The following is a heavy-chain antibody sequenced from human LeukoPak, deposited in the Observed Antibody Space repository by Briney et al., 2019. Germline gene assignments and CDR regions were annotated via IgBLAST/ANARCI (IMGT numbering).Heavy chain of an antibody. CDR3: ARGTPPDLSAFDI. CDR1: GGTFSSYA. J-gene: IGHJ3*02. D-gene: IGHD1-14*01. V-gene: IGHV1-69*04. Sequence: GASVKVSCKASGGTFSSYAISWVRQAPRQGLEWMGRIIPILGIANYAQKFQGRVTITADKSTSTAYMELSSLRSEDTAVYYCARGTPPDLSAFDIWGQGTMVTVSS. CDR2: IIPILGIA.